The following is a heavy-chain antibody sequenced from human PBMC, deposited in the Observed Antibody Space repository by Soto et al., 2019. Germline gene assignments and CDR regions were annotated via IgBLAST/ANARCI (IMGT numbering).Heavy chain of an antibody. CDR2: LDNTGST. V-gene: IGHV4-59*01. CDR1: GASLIRYY. J-gene: IGHJ6*02. CDR3: ARDLWSYCVVAWYPLYV. Sequence: QVRLQESGPGLVKPSETLSLTCTVSGASLIRYYWSWIRQAPGKGLERFGYLDNTGSTIYTPSLTLRVGISVATPKKRFSVNMKSVTAADTAVYYCARDLWSYCVVAWYPLYVWGQGTTVTVSS. D-gene: IGHD2-21*02.